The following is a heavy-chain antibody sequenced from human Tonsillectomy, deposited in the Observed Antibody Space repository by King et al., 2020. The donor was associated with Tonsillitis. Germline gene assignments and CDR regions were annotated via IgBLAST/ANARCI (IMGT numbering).Heavy chain of an antibody. D-gene: IGHD3-10*01. J-gene: IGHJ4*02. V-gene: IGHV1-2*02. CDR3: ARGGGGFDH. CDR1: GYNFTCYF. CDR2: INPNSGGT. Sequence: QLLQSGAEVKKPGASLKVSCKASGYNFTCYFIHWVRQAPGQELECMGWINPNSGGTNYAQKFQGRVTMTRDTSISTAYMELSGLRSDDTAVYYCARGGGGFDHWGQGTLVTVSS.